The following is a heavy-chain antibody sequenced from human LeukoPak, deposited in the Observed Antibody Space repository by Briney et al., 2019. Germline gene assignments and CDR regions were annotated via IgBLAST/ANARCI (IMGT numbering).Heavy chain of an antibody. J-gene: IGHJ5*02. D-gene: IGHD6-19*01. V-gene: IGHV1-46*01. CDR3: ARDLGQWLDHNWFDP. CDR2: INPSGGST. CDR1: GYTFTSYY. Sequence: ASVKVSCKASGYTFTSYYMHWVRQAPGQGLERMGIINPSGGSTSYAQKFQGRVTMTRDTSTSTVYMELSSLRSEDTAVYYCARDLGQWLDHNWFDPWGQGTLVTVSS.